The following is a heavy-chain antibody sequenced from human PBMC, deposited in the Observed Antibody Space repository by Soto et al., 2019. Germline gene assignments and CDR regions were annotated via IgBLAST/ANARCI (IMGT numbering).Heavy chain of an antibody. CDR2: ISSDGSEK. V-gene: IGHV3-30*18. D-gene: IGHD4-17*01. CDR1: GFTFSNYA. CDR3: ANSWTTLTTGFDF. J-gene: IGHJ4*02. Sequence: PGGSLRLSCVASGFTFSNYAMRWVRQAPGKGLGWVAVISSDGSEKYYLDSVRDRFTISRDSSKNTLYLQMNNLRPEDTAMYYCANSWTTLTTGFDFWGQGALVTVSS.